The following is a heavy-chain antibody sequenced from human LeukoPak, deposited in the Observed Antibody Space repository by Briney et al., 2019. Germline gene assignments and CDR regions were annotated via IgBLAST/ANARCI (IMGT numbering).Heavy chain of an antibody. CDR1: GGSISSGSYY. Sequence: SETLSLTCTVSGGSISSGSYYWSWIRQPPGKGLEWIGYIYYSGSTNCNPSLKSRVTISVDTSKNQFSLKLSSVTAADTAVYYCARRAGAYSHPYDYWGQGTLVTVSS. CDR3: ARRAGAYSHPYDY. J-gene: IGHJ4*02. D-gene: IGHD4/OR15-4a*01. CDR2: IYYSGST. V-gene: IGHV4-61*01.